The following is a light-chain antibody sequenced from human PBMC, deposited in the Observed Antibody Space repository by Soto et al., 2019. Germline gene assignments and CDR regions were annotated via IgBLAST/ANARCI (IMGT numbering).Light chain of an antibody. J-gene: IGKJ5*01. Sequence: EIVLTQSPASLSVXXWXXXXLXXGACQTVGTYLAWYQQKPGQAPRLLIYGASTRATGIPARFSGSGSGTEFTLTINSLQSEDSAVYSCQQHNQWPITFGQGTRLEIK. CDR2: GAS. CDR3: QQHNQWPIT. V-gene: IGKV3-15*01. CDR1: QTVGTY.